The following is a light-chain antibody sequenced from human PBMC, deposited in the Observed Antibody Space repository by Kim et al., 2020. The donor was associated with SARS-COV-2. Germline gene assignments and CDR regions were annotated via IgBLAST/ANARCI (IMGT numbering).Light chain of an antibody. V-gene: IGKV3-11*01. CDR1: HTVSTY. CDR3: QQRNNWPLT. Sequence: LTPGERATLSCRASHTVSTYLAWYQQKPGQAPRLLVYDASKRATGIPARFSGGGSGTDFTLTISSLEPEDSAVYYCQQRNNWPLTFGGGTKVDIK. CDR2: DAS. J-gene: IGKJ4*01.